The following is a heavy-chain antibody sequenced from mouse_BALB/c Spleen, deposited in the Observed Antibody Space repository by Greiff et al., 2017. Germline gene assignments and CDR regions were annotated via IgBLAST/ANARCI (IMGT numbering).Heavy chain of an antibody. Sequence: VQLKQSGAELVRPGASVKLSCKALGYTFTDYEMHWVKQRPGQGLEWIGAIYPGNSDTSYNQKFKGKAKLTAVTSTSTAYMELSSLTNEDSAVYYCTRRTGADWYFDVWGAGTTVTVSS. CDR1: GYTFTDYE. J-gene: IGHJ1*01. CDR3: TRRTGADWYFDV. V-gene: IGHV1-5*01. CDR2: IYPGNSDT. D-gene: IGHD4-1*01.